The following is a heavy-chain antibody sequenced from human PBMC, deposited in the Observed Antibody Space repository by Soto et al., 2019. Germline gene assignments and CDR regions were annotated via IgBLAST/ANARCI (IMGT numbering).Heavy chain of an antibody. V-gene: IGHV5-51*01. CDR1: GYIFTSYW. CDR2: IFPGDSVT. D-gene: IGHD5-18*01. Sequence: GEALKICCKGSGYIFTSYWIGWVRQMPGKVLEWMGIIFPGDSVTRYSPSYQGQVTISADMSISTANLQWSSLKASVTSMYYCASSCHVETAVVVDYWGQGTLVTVSS. J-gene: IGHJ4*02. CDR3: ASSCHVETAVVVDY.